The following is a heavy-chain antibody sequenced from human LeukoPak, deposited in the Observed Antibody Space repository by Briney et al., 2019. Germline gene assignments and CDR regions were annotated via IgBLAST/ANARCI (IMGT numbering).Heavy chain of an antibody. J-gene: IGHJ6*02. D-gene: IGHD4-17*01. Sequence: GGSLRLSCAASGFTFSDYYMSWIRQAPGKGLEWVSYISSSSSYTNYADSVKGRFTISRDNAKNSLYLQMNSLRAEDTAVYYCARDKDYGGYEYYYYGMDVWGQGTTVTVSS. CDR3: ARDKDYGGYEYYYYGMDV. V-gene: IGHV3-11*06. CDR1: GFTFSDYY. CDR2: ISSSSSYT.